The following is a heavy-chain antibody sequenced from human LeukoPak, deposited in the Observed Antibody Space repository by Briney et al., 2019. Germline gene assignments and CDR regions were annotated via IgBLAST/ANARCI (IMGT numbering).Heavy chain of an antibody. CDR3: AREEVDTMIVVVN. V-gene: IGHV4-39*02. J-gene: IGHJ4*02. CDR2: IYYSGST. Sequence: PSETLSLTCTVSGGSISSSSYYWGWIRQPPGKGLEWIGSIYYSGSTYYNPSLKSRVTISVDTSKNQFSLKLSSVTAADTAVYYCAREEVDTMIVVVNWGQGTLVTVSS. CDR1: GGSISSSSYY. D-gene: IGHD3-22*01.